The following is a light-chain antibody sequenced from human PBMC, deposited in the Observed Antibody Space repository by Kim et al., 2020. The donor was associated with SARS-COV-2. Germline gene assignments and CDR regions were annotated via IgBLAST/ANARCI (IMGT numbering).Light chain of an antibody. V-gene: IGKV3-15*01. CDR1: QYVSTN. Sequence: EIVMTQSPDTLSVSPGARATLSCRASQYVSTNLAWYQQKPGQAPRLLISGASTRATGIPARFSGSGSGTEFTFSISSLQSEDFAVYYCQQYNNWPGTVGQGTKVDIK. J-gene: IGKJ1*01. CDR2: GAS. CDR3: QQYNNWPGT.